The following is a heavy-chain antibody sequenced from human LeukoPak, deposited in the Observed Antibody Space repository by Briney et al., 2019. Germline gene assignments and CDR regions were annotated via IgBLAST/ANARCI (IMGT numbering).Heavy chain of an antibody. CDR2: IWYDGSNK. V-gene: IGHV3-33*01. Sequence: GGSLRLSCAASGFTFSSYGMHWVRQAPGKGLEWVAVIWYDGSNKYYADSVKGRFTISRDNSKNTLYLQMNSLKIEDTALYYCATPILTYPDRAWGQGAMVTVSP. D-gene: IGHD3-9*01. CDR3: ATPILTYPDRA. CDR1: GFTFSSYG. J-gene: IGHJ3*01.